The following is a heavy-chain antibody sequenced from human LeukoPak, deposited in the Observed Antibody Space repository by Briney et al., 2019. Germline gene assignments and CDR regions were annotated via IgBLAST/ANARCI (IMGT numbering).Heavy chain of an antibody. CDR1: GFTCSGAG. D-gene: IGHD1-26*01. Sequence: GGSLRLSCAAAGFTCSGAGMQWVRQAAGKGLGGVGLISSKANSYATVYAASVHGRSTITRHNSENTAYLQTNSLKTEDTAVYYCASFPSGSYSAYWGQGTLVTVSS. J-gene: IGHJ4*02. CDR3: ASFPSGSYSAY. CDR2: ISSKANSYAT. V-gene: IGHV3-73*01.